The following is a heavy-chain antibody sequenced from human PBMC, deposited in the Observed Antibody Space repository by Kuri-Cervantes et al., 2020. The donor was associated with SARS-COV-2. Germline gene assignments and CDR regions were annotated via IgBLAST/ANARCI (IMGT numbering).Heavy chain of an antibody. CDR3: ARGDWLLHRGYYYMDV. CDR1: GGSISSYY. CDR2: IHTGGST. D-gene: IGHD3-3*01. J-gene: IGHJ6*03. V-gene: IGHV4-4*09. Sequence: SETLSLTCTVSGGSISSYYWSWIRQPAGKGLEWIGYIHTGGSTNYNPSLKSRVTISVDTSKNQFSLKLSSVTAADTAVYYCARGDWLLHRGYYYMDVWGKGTTVTVSS.